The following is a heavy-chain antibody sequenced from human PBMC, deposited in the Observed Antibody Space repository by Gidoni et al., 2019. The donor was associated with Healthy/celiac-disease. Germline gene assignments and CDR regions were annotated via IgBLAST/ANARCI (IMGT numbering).Heavy chain of an antibody. CDR1: GFTFRSYW. CDR3: AGSYYDFWSGYLVGMDV. V-gene: IGHV3-74*01. D-gene: IGHD3-3*01. CDR2: INSDGSST. Sequence: EVQLVESGGVLVQPGGSLRLSCAASGFTFRSYWMHWVRQAPGKGLVWVSRINSDGSSTSYADSVKGRFTISRDNAKNTLYLQMNSLRAEDTAVYYCAGSYYDFWSGYLVGMDVWGQGTTVTVSS. J-gene: IGHJ6*02.